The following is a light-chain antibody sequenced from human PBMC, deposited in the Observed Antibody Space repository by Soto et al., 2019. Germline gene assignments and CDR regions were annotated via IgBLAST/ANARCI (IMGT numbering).Light chain of an antibody. CDR1: SSDVGGYNY. CDR2: EVS. Sequence: QSALTQPPSASGSPGQSVTISCTGTSSDVGGYNYVSWYQQHPGKAPKLMISEVSKRPSGVPDRFSGSKSGNTAFLTVSGLQAEDEADYCGSYEGSNTCVFGTWTKLTVL. V-gene: IGLV2-8*01. CDR3: GSYEGSNTCV. J-gene: IGLJ1*01.